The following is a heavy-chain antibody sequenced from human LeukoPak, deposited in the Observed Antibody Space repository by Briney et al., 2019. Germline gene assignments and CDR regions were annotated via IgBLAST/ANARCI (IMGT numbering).Heavy chain of an antibody. CDR3: ARDPIAVAGYYYYGMDV. J-gene: IGHJ6*02. CDR2: IIPIFGTA. D-gene: IGHD6-19*01. CDR1: GGTFSSYA. Sequence: GASVKVSCKASGGTFSSYAISWVRQAPGQGLEWMGGIIPIFGTANYAQKFQGRVTITADESTSTAYMELSSLRSEDTAVYYCARDPIAVAGYYYYGMDVWGQGTTVTVSS. V-gene: IGHV1-69*13.